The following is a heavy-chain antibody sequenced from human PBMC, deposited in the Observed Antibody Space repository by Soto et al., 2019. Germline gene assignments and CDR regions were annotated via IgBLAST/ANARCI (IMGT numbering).Heavy chain of an antibody. CDR2: IKSKTDGGTT. CDR1: GFTFSNAW. Sequence: EVQLVESGGGLVKPGGSLRLSCAASGFTFSNAWMSWVRQAPGKGLEWVGRIKSKTDGGTTDYAAPVKGRFTISRDDSENTLYLEMDSLKTEDTAVYYCTTDLNVMVMAALDHWGQGTLVTVSS. V-gene: IGHV3-15*01. CDR3: TTDLNVMVMAALDH. J-gene: IGHJ4*02. D-gene: IGHD2-15*01.